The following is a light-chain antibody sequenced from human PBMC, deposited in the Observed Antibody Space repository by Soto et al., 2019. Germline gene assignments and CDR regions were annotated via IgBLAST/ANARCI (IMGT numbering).Light chain of an antibody. CDR2: SGS. CDR1: QSLLYSTGYNY. V-gene: IGKV2-28*01. CDR3: MQGLQTPYT. Sequence: DIVMTQSPLSLPVTPGEPASISCRSSQSLLYSTGYNYLDWYLQKPGQSPQLLIYSGSYRASGVPDRFSGSGSGTYFTLTISRVEAEDVGIYYCMQGLQTPYTFGQGTKLEIK. J-gene: IGKJ2*01.